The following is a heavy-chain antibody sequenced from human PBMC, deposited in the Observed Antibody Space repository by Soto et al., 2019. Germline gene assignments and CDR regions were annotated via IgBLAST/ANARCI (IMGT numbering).Heavy chain of an antibody. Sequence: GGSLRLSCAASGFTFSSYAMNWVRQAPGKGLEWVSVISGSDGSTYYADSVKGRFTISRDNSKNTLNLQMNSLRAEDTAVYYCARRSSSWYFDYWGQGTLVTSPQ. J-gene: IGHJ4*02. CDR1: GFTFSSYA. D-gene: IGHD6-13*01. CDR2: ISGSDGST. CDR3: ARRSSSWYFDY. V-gene: IGHV3-23*01.